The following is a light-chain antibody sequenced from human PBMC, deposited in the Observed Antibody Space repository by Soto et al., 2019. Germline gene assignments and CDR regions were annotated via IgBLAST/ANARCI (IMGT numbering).Light chain of an antibody. V-gene: IGKV3-15*01. Sequence: EIVMTQSPATLSVSPGETATLSCRASQSVGGAVAWYQHKPGQAPRLLIVGASIRATGVPGRFSGGGSGTEFTLTISSLQSDDFAVYYCQQYKNWPPLTFGGGTTVEIK. CDR3: QQYKNWPPLT. J-gene: IGKJ4*01. CDR2: GAS. CDR1: QSVGGA.